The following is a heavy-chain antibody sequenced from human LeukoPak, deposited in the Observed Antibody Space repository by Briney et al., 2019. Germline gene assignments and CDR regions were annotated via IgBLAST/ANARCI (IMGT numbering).Heavy chain of an antibody. CDR1: GFTFSSYA. V-gene: IGHV3-23*01. CDR3: AKDPSGAYYGRLNYFDY. CDR2: ISGSGGST. D-gene: IGHD3-10*01. Sequence: GGSLRLSCAASGFTFSSYAMSWLRQAPGKGLEWVSAISGSGGSTYYADSVKGRFTISRDNSKNTLYLQMNSLRAEDTAVYYCAKDPSGAYYGRLNYFDYWGQGTLVTVSS. J-gene: IGHJ4*02.